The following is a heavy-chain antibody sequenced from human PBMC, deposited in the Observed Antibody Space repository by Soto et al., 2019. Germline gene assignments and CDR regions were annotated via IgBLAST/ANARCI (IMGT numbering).Heavy chain of an antibody. V-gene: IGHV4-4*07. J-gene: IGHJ4*02. CDR3: ARTLSGFTYGSRQFYFDY. Sequence: PSETLSLTCTVSGDSVSSHYWSWIRQPAGKGLEWLGRLYNDERTNYNPSLKSRVTMSMDTSKNQFSLTLTSVTAADTAMYYCARTLSGFTYGSRQFYFDYWGQGSLVTVSS. CDR2: LYNDERT. D-gene: IGHD3-10*01. CDR1: GDSVSSHY.